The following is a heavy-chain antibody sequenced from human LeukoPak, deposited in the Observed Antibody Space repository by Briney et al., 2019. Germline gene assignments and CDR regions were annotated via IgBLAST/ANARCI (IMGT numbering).Heavy chain of an antibody. CDR3: ARGNSSSWYEFDY. D-gene: IGHD6-13*01. CDR1: GGSISSYY. J-gene: IGHJ4*02. V-gene: IGHV4-34*01. CDR2: INHSGST. Sequence: SETLSLTCTVSGGSISSYYWSWIRQPPGKGLEWIGEINHSGSTNYNPSLKSRVTISVDTSKNQFSLKLSSVTAADTAVYYCARGNSSSWYEFDYWGQGTLVTVSS.